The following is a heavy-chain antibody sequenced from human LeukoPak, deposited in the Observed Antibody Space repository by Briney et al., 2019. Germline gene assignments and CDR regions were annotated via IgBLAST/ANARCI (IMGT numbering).Heavy chain of an antibody. CDR3: ARGAGLPLTRYMDV. J-gene: IGHJ6*03. CDR1: GYTFTSND. Sequence: ASVKVSCKASGYTFTSNDINWVRQATGQGLEWMGWMNPNGGNTGYAQKFQGRVTMTRNTSISTAYMELSSLRSEDTAVYYCARGAGLPLTRYMDVWGKGTTVTVSS. D-gene: IGHD5-12*01. CDR2: MNPNGGNT. V-gene: IGHV1-8*01.